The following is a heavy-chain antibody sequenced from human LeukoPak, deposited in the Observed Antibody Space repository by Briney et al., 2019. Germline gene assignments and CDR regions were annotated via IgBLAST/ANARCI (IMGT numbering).Heavy chain of an antibody. J-gene: IGHJ5*02. V-gene: IGHV1-2*06. CDR2: INPNSGGT. CDR3: ASDYDSSSYYYR. CDR1: GYTFTGYY. Sequence: ASVKVSCKASGYTFTGYYMHWVRQAPGQGLEWMGRINPNSGGTNYAQKFQGRVTMTRDTSISTAYMELSRLRSDDTAVYYCASDYDSSSYYYRWGQGTLVTVSS. D-gene: IGHD3-22*01.